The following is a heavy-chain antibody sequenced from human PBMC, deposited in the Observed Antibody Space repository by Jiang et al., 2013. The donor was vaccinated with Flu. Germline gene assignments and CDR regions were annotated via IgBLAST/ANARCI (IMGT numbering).Heavy chain of an antibody. CDR2: INHSGST. Sequence: INHSGSTNYNPSLKSRVTISVDTSKNQFSLKLSSVTAADTAVYYCARVARSVSYGSGSYMSRYYYGMDVWGQGTTVTVSS. D-gene: IGHD3-10*01. V-gene: IGHV4-34*01. CDR3: ARVARSVSYGSGSYMSRYYYGMDV. J-gene: IGHJ6*02.